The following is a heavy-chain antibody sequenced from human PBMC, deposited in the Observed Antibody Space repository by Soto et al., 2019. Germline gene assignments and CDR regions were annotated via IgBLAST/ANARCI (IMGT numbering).Heavy chain of an antibody. Sequence: QVQLVQSGAEVKKPGASVKVSCKTSGYTFNTYGVTWVRQAPGQGLEWMGWVSAYNGNTNYPEKLQGRVTMTTDSTTTTAYMELRSLTYDDTAVYYCARDPIVNWNDQGNWCDPWGQGTLVTVSS. J-gene: IGHJ5*02. V-gene: IGHV1-18*04. CDR3: ARDPIVNWNDQGNWCDP. CDR1: GYTFNTYG. CDR2: VSAYNGNT. D-gene: IGHD1-1*01.